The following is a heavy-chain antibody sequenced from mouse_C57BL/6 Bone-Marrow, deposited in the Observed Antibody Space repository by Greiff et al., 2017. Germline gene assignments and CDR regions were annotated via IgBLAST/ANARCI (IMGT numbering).Heavy chain of an antibody. CDR2: ISDGGSYT. Sequence: EVQLVESGGGLVKPGGSLKLSCAASGFTFSSYAMSWVRQTPEKRLEWVATISDGGSYTYYPDNVKGRFTISRDTAKNNLYLQMSHLKSEDTAMYYCASSLFDYWGQGTTLTVSS. D-gene: IGHD6-1*01. V-gene: IGHV5-4*01. CDR1: GFTFSSYA. CDR3: ASSLFDY. J-gene: IGHJ2*01.